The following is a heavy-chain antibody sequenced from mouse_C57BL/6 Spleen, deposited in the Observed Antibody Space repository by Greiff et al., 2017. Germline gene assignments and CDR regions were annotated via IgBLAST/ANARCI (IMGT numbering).Heavy chain of an antibody. Sequence: QVQLKQPGAELVKPGASVKLSCKASGYTFTSYWMHWVKQRPGQGLEWIGMIHPNSGSTNYNEKFKSKATLTVDKSSSTAYMQLSSLTSEDSAVYYCASPALTYYGSSFYAMDYWGQGTSVTVSS. V-gene: IGHV1-64*01. D-gene: IGHD1-1*01. CDR3: ASPALTYYGSSFYAMDY. CDR1: GYTFTSYW. CDR2: IHPNSGST. J-gene: IGHJ4*01.